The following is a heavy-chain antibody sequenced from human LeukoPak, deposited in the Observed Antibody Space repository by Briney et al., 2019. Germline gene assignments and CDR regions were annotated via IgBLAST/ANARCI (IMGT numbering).Heavy chain of an antibody. J-gene: IGHJ6*02. CDR3: ARDGGSSTKEPTGGYYYYGMDV. V-gene: IGHV3-53*01. CDR2: TYSDGST. D-gene: IGHD1-1*01. Sequence: GGSLRLSCAASGFTVSCNYMSWVRQAPGKGLEWVSLTYSDGSTSYTESVKGRFTISRDNSKNTLSLQLNSLRAEDTAVYYCARDGGSSTKEPTGGYYYYGMDVWGQGTTVTVFS. CDR1: GFTVSCNY.